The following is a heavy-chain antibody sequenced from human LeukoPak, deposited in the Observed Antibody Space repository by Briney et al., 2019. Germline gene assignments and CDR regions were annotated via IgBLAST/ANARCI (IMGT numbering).Heavy chain of an antibody. CDR1: GFTVSSNY. CDR2: IKQDGSEK. V-gene: IGHV3-7*01. D-gene: IGHD3-3*01. Sequence: GGSLRLSCAASGFTVSSNYMSWVRQAPGKGLEWVANIKQDGSEKYYVDSVKGRFTISRDNAKNSLYLQMNSLRAEDTAVYYCARDGGPFDYWGQGTLVTVSS. CDR3: ARDGGPFDY. J-gene: IGHJ4*02.